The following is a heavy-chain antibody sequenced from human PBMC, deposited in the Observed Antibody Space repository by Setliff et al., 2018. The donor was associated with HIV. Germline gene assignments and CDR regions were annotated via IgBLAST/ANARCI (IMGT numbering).Heavy chain of an antibody. Sequence: PSETLSLTCTVSGGSISGHYWSWIRQPAGKGLEWIGHIYITEDTDYNPSLKSRVTISVDTSKNQFSLKLSSLTAADTAVYYCARYRRDDYYLTAYFDSWGQGTLVTVSS. CDR3: ARYRRDDYYLTAYFDS. V-gene: IGHV4-4*07. CDR1: GGSISGHY. J-gene: IGHJ4*02. CDR2: IYITEDT. D-gene: IGHD1-26*01.